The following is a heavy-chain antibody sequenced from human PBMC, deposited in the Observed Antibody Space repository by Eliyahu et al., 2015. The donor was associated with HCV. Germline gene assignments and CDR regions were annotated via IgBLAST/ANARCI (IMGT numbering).Heavy chain of an antibody. D-gene: IGHD5-24*01. CDR1: GFTFSTYA. CDR3: ARRGSGGYRFDF. CDR2: ISSSSSSI. J-gene: IGHJ4*02. Sequence: EVQLVESGGGTVQRGGSLRXXXVASGFTFSTYAMNWVRQAPGKGLEWITFISSSSSSIYYADSVKGRFTTFRDNAKKSVYLQMDSLRDEDTAIYFCARRGSGGYRFDFWGQGTLVTVSS. V-gene: IGHV3-48*02.